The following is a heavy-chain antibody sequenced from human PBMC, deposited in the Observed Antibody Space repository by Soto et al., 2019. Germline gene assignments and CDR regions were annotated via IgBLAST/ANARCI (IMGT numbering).Heavy chain of an antibody. CDR2: IYYSWST. CDR1: GGSISSGDYY. J-gene: IGHJ4*02. V-gene: IGHV4-30-4*01. D-gene: IGHD1-26*01. Sequence: QVQLQESGPGLVKPSQTLSLTCTVSGGSISSGDYYWSWIRQPPGKGLEWIGYIYYSWSTYYNPSLTSRVTISVDTSKYQFSLKLSSVTAADKAVYYCAIGEDGYSGSYYNYWGQGTLVTVSS. CDR3: AIGEDGYSGSYYNY.